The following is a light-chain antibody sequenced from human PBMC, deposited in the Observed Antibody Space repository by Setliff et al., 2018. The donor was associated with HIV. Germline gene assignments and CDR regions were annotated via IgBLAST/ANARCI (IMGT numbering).Light chain of an antibody. CDR3: SSYTSSSTLV. J-gene: IGLJ1*01. CDR1: SSDIAIYNF. CDR2: DVS. Sequence: QSVLTQPASVSGSPGQSITISCTGTSSDIAIYNFVSWYQHHPGKAPKLIIYDVSNRPSGVSSRFSGSKSGNTASLTISGLQAEDEADYYCSSYTSSSTLVFGTGTKVTVL. V-gene: IGLV2-14*03.